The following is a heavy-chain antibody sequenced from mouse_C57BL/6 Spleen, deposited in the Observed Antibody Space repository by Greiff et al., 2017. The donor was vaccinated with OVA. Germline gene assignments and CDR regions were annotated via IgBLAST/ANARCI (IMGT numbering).Heavy chain of an antibody. CDR1: GYTFTDYE. Sequence: VQLVESGAELVRPGASVTLSCKASGYTFTDYEMHWVKQTPVHGLEWIGAIDPATGGTAYNQKFKGKAILTADKSSSTAYMELRSLTSEDSAVYYCTRSEYYGSSLFAYWGQGTLVTVSA. D-gene: IGHD1-1*02. J-gene: IGHJ3*01. V-gene: IGHV1-15*01. CDR2: IDPATGGT. CDR3: TRSEYYGSSLFAY.